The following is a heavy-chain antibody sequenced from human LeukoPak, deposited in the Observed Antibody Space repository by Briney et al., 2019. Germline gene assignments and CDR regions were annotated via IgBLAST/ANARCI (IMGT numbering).Heavy chain of an antibody. Sequence: ASVKVSCKASGYTFTSYYMHWVRQAPRQGLEWMGLINVYSGATNYIRKFQGRVSMARDTSIRTAYIELSRLRSDDTAVYYCARGGQEDVDYWGRGTLVTVSS. CDR3: ARGGQEDVDY. CDR2: INVYSGAT. J-gene: IGHJ4*02. CDR1: GYTFTSYY. V-gene: IGHV1-2*02. D-gene: IGHD2-15*01.